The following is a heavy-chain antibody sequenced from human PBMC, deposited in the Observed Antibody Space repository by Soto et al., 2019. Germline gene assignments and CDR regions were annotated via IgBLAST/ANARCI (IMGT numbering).Heavy chain of an antibody. V-gene: IGHV3-21*01. J-gene: IGHJ4*02. CDR3: VRETWNDDPGFDY. D-gene: IGHD1-1*01. CDR2: ISSRRTYI. CDR1: EVSSSSYS. Sequence: PGGPLRLSWAASEVSSSSYSLNCVRQAPGKGLEWVSSISSRRTYIYYADSARGRFTISRDKAENSLYLQMNSLRAEDPDISYWVRETWNDDPGFDYPGQRTRGTASS.